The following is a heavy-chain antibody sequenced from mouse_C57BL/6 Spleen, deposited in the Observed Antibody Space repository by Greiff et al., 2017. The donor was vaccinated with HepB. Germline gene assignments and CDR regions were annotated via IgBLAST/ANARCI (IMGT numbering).Heavy chain of an antibody. CDR2: ISDGGSYT. Sequence: EVQGVESGGGLVKPGGSLKLSCAASGFTFSSYAMSWVRQTPEKRLEWVATISDGGSYTYYPDNVKGRFTISRDNAKNNLYLQMSHLKSEDTAMYYCARNYYGSSREYFDYWGQGTTLTVSS. CDR3: ARNYYGSSREYFDY. V-gene: IGHV5-4*01. J-gene: IGHJ2*01. D-gene: IGHD1-1*01. CDR1: GFTFSSYA.